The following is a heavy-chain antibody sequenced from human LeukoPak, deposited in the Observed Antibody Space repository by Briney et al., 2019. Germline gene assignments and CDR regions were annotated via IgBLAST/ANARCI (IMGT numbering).Heavy chain of an antibody. Sequence: PSETLSLTCTVSGGSISSGGYSWSWIRQPPGKGLEWIGYIYHSGSTYYNPSLKSRVTISVDRSKNQFSLKLSSVTAADTAVYYCARDNLNWFDPWGQGTLDTVSS. J-gene: IGHJ5*02. CDR2: IYHSGST. V-gene: IGHV4-30-2*01. CDR1: GGSISSGGYS. CDR3: ARDNLNWFDP.